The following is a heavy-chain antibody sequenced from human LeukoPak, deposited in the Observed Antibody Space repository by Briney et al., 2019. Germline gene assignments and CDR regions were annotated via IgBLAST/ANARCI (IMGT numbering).Heavy chain of an antibody. CDR3: AREALCTSGSCYKPFDI. V-gene: IGHV1-18*01. CDR2: ISAYNGNT. CDR1: GYTFTSYG. J-gene: IGHJ3*02. D-gene: IGHD2-2*02. Sequence: ASVKVSCKASGYTFTSYGISWVRQAPGQGLEWMGWISAYNGNTKYAQKLQGRVTMTTDTSTSTAYMELRSLRSDDTAVYYCAREALCTSGSCYKPFDIWGQGTMVTVSS.